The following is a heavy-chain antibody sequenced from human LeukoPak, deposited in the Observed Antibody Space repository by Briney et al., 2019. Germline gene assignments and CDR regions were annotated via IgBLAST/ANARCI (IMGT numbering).Heavy chain of an antibody. CDR1: GFTFSDYY. CDR2: ISSSGSTI. D-gene: IGHD3-3*01. J-gene: IGHJ4*02. CDR3: ASLAGHDFWSGYYNRDFDY. V-gene: IGHV3-11*04. Sequence: GGSLRLSCAASGFTFSDYYMSWIRQAPGKGLEWVSDISSSGSTIYYADSVKGRFTISRDNAKNSLYLQMNSLRAEDTAVYYCASLAGHDFWSGYYNRDFDYWGQGTLITVSS.